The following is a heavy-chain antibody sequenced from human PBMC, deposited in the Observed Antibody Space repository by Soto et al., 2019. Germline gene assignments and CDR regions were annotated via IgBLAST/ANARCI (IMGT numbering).Heavy chain of an antibody. J-gene: IGHJ6*03. Sequence: QVPLVQSGAEVKKPGASVRVSCEASGYSFRSYDITWVRQATGQGLEWMGWMNPISGNTAYPQKFQGRVTMTRNTAINTAYMELSSLRSEDTAVYYCARGRQGYTISYFHYYMDVWGKGTTVTVSS. CDR2: MNPISGNT. V-gene: IGHV1-8*01. CDR1: GYSFRSYD. CDR3: ARGRQGYTISYFHYYMDV. D-gene: IGHD2-15*01.